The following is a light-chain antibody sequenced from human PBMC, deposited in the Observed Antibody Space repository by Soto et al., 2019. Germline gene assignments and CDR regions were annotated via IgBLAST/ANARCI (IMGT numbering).Light chain of an antibody. CDR3: QQANSFPLT. V-gene: IGKV1D-12*01. J-gene: IGKJ4*01. Sequence: DVQMTQYPSSVSASVGDRVTITCRASRGISSWLAWYQHKPGKAPKLLIYTASRLQSEVPSRFSGSGSGTDFTLTIISLQPEDFATYYCQQANSFPLTFGGGTKVEIK. CDR1: RGISSW. CDR2: TAS.